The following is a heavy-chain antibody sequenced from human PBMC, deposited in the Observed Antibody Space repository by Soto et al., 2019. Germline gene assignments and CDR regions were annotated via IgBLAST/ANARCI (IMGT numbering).Heavy chain of an antibody. CDR1: GGTFSSYA. D-gene: IGHD1-26*01. Sequence: QVQLVQSGAEVKKPGSSVKVSCKASGGTFSSYAISWVRQAPGQGLEWMGGIIPILGSANYAQKFQDRVTITADESTTTTYMGLSSLRSEDAAVYYCASRERVDAFDIWGQGTMVTVSS. CDR3: ASRERVDAFDI. J-gene: IGHJ3*02. V-gene: IGHV1-69*01. CDR2: IIPILGSA.